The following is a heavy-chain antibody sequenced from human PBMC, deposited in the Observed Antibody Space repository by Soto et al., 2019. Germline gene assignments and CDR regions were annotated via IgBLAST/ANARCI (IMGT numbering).Heavy chain of an antibody. J-gene: IGHJ5*02. CDR2: ISAYNGNT. Sequence: QVQLVQSGAEVKKPGASVKVSCKASGYTFTSYGISWVRQAPGQGLEWMGWISAYNGNTNYAQKLQGRVTMTTDTXTXRAYMELRSLRSDDTAVYYCARADTAMGTRRGWFDPWGQGTLVTVSA. CDR3: ARADTAMGTRRGWFDP. D-gene: IGHD5-18*01. V-gene: IGHV1-18*01. CDR1: GYTFTSYG.